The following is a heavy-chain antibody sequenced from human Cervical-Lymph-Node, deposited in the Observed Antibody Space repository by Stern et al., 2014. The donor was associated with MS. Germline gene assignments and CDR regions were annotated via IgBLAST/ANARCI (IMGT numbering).Heavy chain of an antibody. J-gene: IGHJ6*02. D-gene: IGHD2-2*01. CDR2: ISYDGRNQ. CDR3: AKDGDIVVVPAAYDYGMDV. Sequence: VQLVESGGGVVQPGRSLRLSCAASGFTFSSYGMHWVRQAPGKGLEWVAVISYDGRNQYYADSVKGRFTISRDNSKNTLYLQMNSLRAEDTAVYYCAKDGDIVVVPAAYDYGMDVWGQGTTVTVSS. CDR1: GFTFSSYG. V-gene: IGHV3-30*18.